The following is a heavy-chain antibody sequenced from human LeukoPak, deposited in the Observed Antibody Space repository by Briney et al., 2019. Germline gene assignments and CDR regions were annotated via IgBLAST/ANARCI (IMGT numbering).Heavy chain of an antibody. CDR1: GFSFSSYG. CDR2: ISGSGGRT. V-gene: IGHV3-23*01. Sequence: PGGSLRLSCAASGFSFSSYGMNWVRQAPGKGLEWVSGISGSGGRTYHADSVKGRFTISRDNSKNTLYLQMNSLRAEDTAVYYCARYRDGYNLHWGQGTLVTVSS. J-gene: IGHJ4*02. D-gene: IGHD5-24*01. CDR3: ARYRDGYNLH.